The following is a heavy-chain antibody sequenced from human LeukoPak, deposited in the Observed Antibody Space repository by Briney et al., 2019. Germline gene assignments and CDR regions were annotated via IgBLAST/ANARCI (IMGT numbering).Heavy chain of an antibody. V-gene: IGHV4-59*13. CDR2: IYYTGKT. J-gene: IGHJ3*02. CDR1: GGSISTDY. Sequence: SETLSLTCAVSGGSISTDYWSWIRQPPGKGLEWIGYIYYTGKTYYSPSLHSRVTMSVDTSKGHFSLKLTSVTAADTAVYYCARLLDNDSSGDPDTFDMWGQGTMVTVSS. D-gene: IGHD2-21*02. CDR3: ARLLDNDSSGDPDTFDM.